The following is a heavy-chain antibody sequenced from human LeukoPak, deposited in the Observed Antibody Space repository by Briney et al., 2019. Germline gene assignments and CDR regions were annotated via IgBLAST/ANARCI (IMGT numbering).Heavy chain of an antibody. D-gene: IGHD5-24*01. CDR3: ARASRDGYNPTNLGKFDY. CDR1: GYTFTSYA. J-gene: IGHJ4*02. Sequence: ASVKVSCKASGYTFTSYAMNWVRQAPGQGLEWMGWINTNTGNPTYAQGFTGRFVFSLDTSVSTAYLQISSLKAEDTAVYYCARASRDGYNPTNLGKFDYWGQGALVTVSS. V-gene: IGHV7-4-1*02. CDR2: INTNTGNP.